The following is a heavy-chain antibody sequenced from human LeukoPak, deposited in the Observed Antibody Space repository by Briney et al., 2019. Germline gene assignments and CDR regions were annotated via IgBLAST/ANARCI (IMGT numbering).Heavy chain of an antibody. CDR2: IRGSGDNT. D-gene: IGHD3/OR15-3a*01. CDR3: AKLDDNYYYYGMDV. J-gene: IGHJ6*02. Sequence: GGSLRLSCAASGFTFSSYAMSWVRQAPGKGLEWVSLIRGSGDNTYYADSVKGRFTIARDNSENTLHLQMNSLRAEDTAVYYCAKLDDNYYYYGMDVWGQGTTVTVSS. CDR1: GFTFSSYA. V-gene: IGHV3-23*01.